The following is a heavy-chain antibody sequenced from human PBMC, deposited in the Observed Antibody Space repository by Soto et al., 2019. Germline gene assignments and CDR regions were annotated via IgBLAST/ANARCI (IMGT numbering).Heavy chain of an antibody. CDR2: LSYDRSIE. V-gene: IGHV3-30*03. D-gene: IGHD6-6*01. J-gene: IGHJ4*02. Sequence: QVQLVESGGGVVPPGSSLRLSCTASGFTFSSFGMHWVRQAPGKGMEWVALLSYDRSIEYYADSVKGRFTISRDNSKHTLYLQINSLRPEDAAVYYCAGGAPFSISALLGYWGQGTLVTVSS. CDR1: GFTFSSFG. CDR3: AGGAPFSISALLGY.